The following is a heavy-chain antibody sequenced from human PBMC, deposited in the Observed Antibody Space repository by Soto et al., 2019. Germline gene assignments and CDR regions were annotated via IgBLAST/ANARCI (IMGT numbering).Heavy chain of an antibody. CDR1: GGTFSSYA. Sequence: SGKVSCRASGGTFSSYAISWVRQAPGQGLEWMGGIIPIFGTANYAQKFQGRVTITADESTSTAYMELSSLRSEDTAVYYCARDDLEYSRPPEGMDVWGQGTTVTVSS. CDR2: IIPIFGTA. V-gene: IGHV1-69*13. D-gene: IGHD6-6*01. J-gene: IGHJ6*02. CDR3: ARDDLEYSRPPEGMDV.